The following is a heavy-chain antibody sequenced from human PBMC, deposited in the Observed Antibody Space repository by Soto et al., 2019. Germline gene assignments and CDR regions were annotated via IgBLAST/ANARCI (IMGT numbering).Heavy chain of an antibody. CDR1: GFTFSVYS. D-gene: IGHD1-26*01. J-gene: IGHJ4*02. V-gene: IGHV3-48*01. CDR3: ARFSGSYNDRYFDY. Sequence: GGSLRLSCAASGFTFSVYSMNWVRQAPGKGLEWVSYISSVSTTIYYADSVQGRFTISRDNAKNSLYLQMNSLTAADTAVYYCARFSGSYNDRYFDYWGQGALVTVSS. CDR2: ISSVSTTI.